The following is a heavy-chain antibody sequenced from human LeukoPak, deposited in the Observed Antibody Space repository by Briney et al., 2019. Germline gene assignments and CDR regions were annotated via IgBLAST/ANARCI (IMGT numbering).Heavy chain of an antibody. V-gene: IGHV4-34*01. CDR2: INHSGST. CDR1: GGSFSGYY. CDR3: ASVARFLD. Sequence: WETLSLTCAVYGGSFSGYYWSWIRQPPGKGLEWIGEINHSGSTNYNPSLESRVTISVDTSKNQFSLKLSSVTAADTAVYYCASVARFLDWGQGTLVTVSS. J-gene: IGHJ4*02. D-gene: IGHD3-3*01.